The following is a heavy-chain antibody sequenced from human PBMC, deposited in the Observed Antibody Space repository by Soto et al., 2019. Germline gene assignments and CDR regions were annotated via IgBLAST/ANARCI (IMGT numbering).Heavy chain of an antibody. D-gene: IGHD3-10*01. J-gene: IGHJ6*02. CDR1: GYTFTNYG. V-gene: IGHV1-18*01. Sequence: ASVKVSCKASGYTFTNYGITWVRQAPGQGLEWMGWISSYNGYTNYAQKLQGRVTMTTDISTTITYMELRSLTSDDTAVYYCARGRSGSGSYLAPYYYYYGMDVWGQGTTVTVSS. CDR2: ISSYNGYT. CDR3: ARGRSGSGSYLAPYYYYYGMDV.